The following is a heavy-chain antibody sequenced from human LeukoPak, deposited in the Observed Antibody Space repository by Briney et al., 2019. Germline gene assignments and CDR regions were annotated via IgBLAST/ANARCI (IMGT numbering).Heavy chain of an antibody. J-gene: IGHJ4*02. V-gene: IGHV3-30*02. CDR3: ATGRAVRLSPFDY. CDR1: GFTFSSYG. CDR2: IRYDGSNK. Sequence: GGSLRLSCAASGFTFSSYGMHWVRQAPGKGLEWVAFIRYDGSNKYYADSVKGRFTISRDNSKNTLYLQMNSLRAEDTAVYYCATGRAVRLSPFDYWGQGTLVTVSS. D-gene: IGHD4/OR15-4a*01.